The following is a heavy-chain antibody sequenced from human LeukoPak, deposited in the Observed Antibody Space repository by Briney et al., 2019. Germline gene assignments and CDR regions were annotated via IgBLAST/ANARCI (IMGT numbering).Heavy chain of an antibody. D-gene: IGHD4-11*01. CDR2: INHSGST. CDR3: ARVGYSKRQNYFDY. V-gene: IGHV4-34*01. J-gene: IGHJ4*02. CDR1: GGSFSGYY. Sequence: PSETLSLTCAVYGGSFSGYYWSWIRQPPGKGLEWIGEINHSGSTNYNPSLKSRVTISVDTSKNQFSLKLSSVTAADTAVYYCARVGYSKRQNYFDYWGQGTLVTVSS.